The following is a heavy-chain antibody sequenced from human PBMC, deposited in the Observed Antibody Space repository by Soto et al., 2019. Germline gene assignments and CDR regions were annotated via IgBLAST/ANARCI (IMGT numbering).Heavy chain of an antibody. J-gene: IGHJ5*02. Sequence: QVQLQESGPGLVKPSQTLSLTCTVSGGSISSGGYYWSWIRKAPGKGLGWIGDIYYSGSTYYNPSLKGRVTISVDTSKNQFSLKLTSVTAADTAVYYCARASNCSGGSCYSWSWLEPWGQGTLVTVSS. D-gene: IGHD2-15*01. V-gene: IGHV4-31*03. CDR3: ARASNCSGGSCYSWSWLEP. CDR1: GGSISSGGYY. CDR2: IYYSGST.